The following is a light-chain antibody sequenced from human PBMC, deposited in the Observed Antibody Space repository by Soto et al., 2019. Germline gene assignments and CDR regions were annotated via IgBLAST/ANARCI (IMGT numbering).Light chain of an antibody. CDR3: QQYESYSTLT. CDR1: QSIRSW. V-gene: IGKV1-5*01. J-gene: IGKJ4*01. CDR2: DAY. Sequence: DIQITQSPSILSASVGDRVTITCRASQSIRSWLAWYQQKPGKAPKLLIYDAYSLESGVPSRFSGRRSGTELTLTIAGLQPEDFATYYCQQYESYSTLTFGGGTKVDIK.